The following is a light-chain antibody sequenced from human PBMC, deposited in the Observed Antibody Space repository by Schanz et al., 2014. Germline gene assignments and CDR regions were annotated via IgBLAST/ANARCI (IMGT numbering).Light chain of an antibody. V-gene: IGLV2-8*01. CDR3: SSYAGSAV. Sequence: QSALTQPASVSGSPGQSITISCTGTSSDVGGYNYVSWYQQHPGKAPKLMIYEVSKRPSGVPDRFSGSKSGNTASLTVSGLQAEDEADYYCSSYAGSAVFGGGTKVTVL. J-gene: IGLJ2*01. CDR2: EVS. CDR1: SSDVGGYNY.